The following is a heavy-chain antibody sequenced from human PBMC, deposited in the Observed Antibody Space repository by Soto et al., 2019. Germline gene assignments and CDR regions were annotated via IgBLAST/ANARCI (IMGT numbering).Heavy chain of an antibody. V-gene: IGHV1-2*02. D-gene: IGHD3-22*01. Sequence: ASVKVSCKASGYTFTGYYMHWVRQAAGQGLEWVGWVNPNSGGTNYAQKFQGRVTMTRDTSISTAYMELSRLRSDDTAVYYCARFANYYDSSGYYEFDYWGQGTLVTVSS. CDR2: VNPNSGGT. CDR1: GYTFTGYY. J-gene: IGHJ4*02. CDR3: ARFANYYDSSGYYEFDY.